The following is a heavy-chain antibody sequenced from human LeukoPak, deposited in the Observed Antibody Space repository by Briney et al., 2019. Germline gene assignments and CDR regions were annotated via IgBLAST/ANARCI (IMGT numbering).Heavy chain of an antibody. CDR3: ARIEMATGQDY. V-gene: IGHV3-21*01. J-gene: IGHJ4*02. CDR1: GFTFSSYS. CDR2: ISSSSSYI. D-gene: IGHD5-24*01. Sequence: GRSLRFSCAASGFTFSSYSMNWVRQAPGKGLEWVSSISSSSSYIYYADSVKGRFTISRDNAKNSLYLQMNSLRAEDTAVYYCARIEMATGQDYWGQGTLVTVSS.